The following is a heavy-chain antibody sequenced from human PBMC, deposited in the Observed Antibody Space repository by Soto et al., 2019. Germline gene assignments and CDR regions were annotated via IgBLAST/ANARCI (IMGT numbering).Heavy chain of an antibody. CDR3: ARSTPYGSGSYYSDY. Sequence: ASVKVSCMASGYTFTSYAIHWVRQAPGQRLEWMGWINTGNGNTKYSQKFQGRVTITRDTSASTAYMELSSLRSEDTAVYYCARSTPYGSGSYYSDYWGQGTLVTVSS. D-gene: IGHD3-10*01. J-gene: IGHJ4*02. CDR2: INTGNGNT. CDR1: GYTFTSYA. V-gene: IGHV1-3*04.